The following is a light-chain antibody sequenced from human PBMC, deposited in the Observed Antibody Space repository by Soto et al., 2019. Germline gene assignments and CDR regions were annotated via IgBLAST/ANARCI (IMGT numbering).Light chain of an antibody. V-gene: IGKV3D-20*01. CDR3: QQYGSSPWT. CDR1: QSVSNSY. J-gene: IGKJ2*01. CDR2: DAS. Sequence: EIVLTQSPATLSLSPGERATLSCGASQSVSNSYLAWYQQKPGLAPRLLIYDASSTATGIPDRFSGSGSGTEFMLTISRLEPEDFAVYYCQQYGSSPWTFGQGTKLEIK.